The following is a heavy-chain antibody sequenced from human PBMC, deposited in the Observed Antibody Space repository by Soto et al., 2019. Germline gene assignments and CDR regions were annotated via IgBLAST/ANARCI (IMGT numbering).Heavy chain of an antibody. CDR2: ISSSSSYI. V-gene: IGHV3-21*01. CDR1: GFTFSSYS. CDR3: ATYYDSSGYYYVPDAFDI. J-gene: IGHJ3*02. Sequence: LRLSCAASGFTFSSYSMNWVRQAPGKGLEWASSISSSSSYIYYADSVKGRFTISRDNAKNSLYLQMNSLRAEDTAVYYCATYYDSSGYYYVPDAFDIWGQGTMVTVSS. D-gene: IGHD3-22*01.